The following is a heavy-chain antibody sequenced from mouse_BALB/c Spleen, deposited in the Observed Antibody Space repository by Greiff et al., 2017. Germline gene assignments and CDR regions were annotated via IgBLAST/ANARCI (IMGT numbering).Heavy chain of an antibody. CDR3: AIYDPYYYAMDY. CDR2: IDPANGNT. J-gene: IGHJ4*01. V-gene: IGHV14-3*02. D-gene: IGHD2-3*01. Sequence: EVQLQQSGAELVKPGASVKLSCTASGFNIKDTYMHWVKQRPEQGLEWIGRIDPANGNTKYDPKFQGKATITADTSSNTAYLQLSSLTSEDTAVYYCAIYDPYYYAMDYWGQGTSVTVSS. CDR1: GFNIKDTY.